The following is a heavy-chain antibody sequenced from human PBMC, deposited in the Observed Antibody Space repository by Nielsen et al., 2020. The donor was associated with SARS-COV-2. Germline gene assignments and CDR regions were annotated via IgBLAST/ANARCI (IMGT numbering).Heavy chain of an antibody. CDR2: ILSDGSTI. D-gene: IGHD3-10*01. V-gene: IGHV3-74*01. CDR3: ARDFYGSGSFPDY. Sequence: GESLKISCAVSGFTFSSYWMHWVRQAPGKGLVWVSHILSDGSTINYADSVRGRFTISRDNAKNTLYLQMNSLRAEDTAVYYCARDFYGSGSFPDYWGQGTLVTVSS. J-gene: IGHJ4*02. CDR1: GFTFSSYW.